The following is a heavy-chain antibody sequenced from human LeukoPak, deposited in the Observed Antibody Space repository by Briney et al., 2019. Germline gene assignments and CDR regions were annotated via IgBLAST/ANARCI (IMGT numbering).Heavy chain of an antibody. Sequence: SETLSLTCTVSGGSISSSSYYWGWIRQPPGKGLEWIGSIYCSGSTYYNPSLKSRVTISVDTSKNQFSLKLSSVTAADTAVYYCARHSSSWYNWFDPWGQGTLVTVSS. D-gene: IGHD6-13*01. CDR2: IYCSGST. CDR3: ARHSSSWYNWFDP. CDR1: GGSISSSSYY. V-gene: IGHV4-39*01. J-gene: IGHJ5*02.